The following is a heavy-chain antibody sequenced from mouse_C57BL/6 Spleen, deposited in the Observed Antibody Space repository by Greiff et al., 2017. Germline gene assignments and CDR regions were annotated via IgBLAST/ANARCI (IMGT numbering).Heavy chain of an antibody. CDR2: IYPGDGDT. V-gene: IGHV1-82*01. D-gene: IGHD2-3*01. Sequence: VKLVESGPELVKPGASVKISCKASGYAFSSSWMNWVKQRPGKGLEWIGRIYPGDGDTNYNGKFKGKATLTADKSSSTAYMQLSSLTSEDSAVYFCARVDGYYVGYAMDYWGQGTSVTVSS. CDR1: GYAFSSSW. CDR3: ARVDGYYVGYAMDY. J-gene: IGHJ4*01.